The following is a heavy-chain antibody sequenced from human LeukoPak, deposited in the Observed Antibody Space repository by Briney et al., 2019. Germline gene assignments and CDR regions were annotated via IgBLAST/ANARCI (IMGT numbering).Heavy chain of an antibody. CDR3: ARVRGVDYCSGGSCSHYYYYMDV. CDR1: GYTFTGYY. D-gene: IGHD2-15*01. V-gene: IGHV1-2*02. J-gene: IGHJ6*03. Sequence: ASVKVSCKASGYTFTGYYMHWVRQAPGQGLEWMGWINPNSGGTNYAQKFQGRVTMTRDTSISTAYMELSRLRSDDTAVYYCARVRGVDYCSGGSCSHYYYYMDVWGKGTTVTISS. CDR2: INPNSGGT.